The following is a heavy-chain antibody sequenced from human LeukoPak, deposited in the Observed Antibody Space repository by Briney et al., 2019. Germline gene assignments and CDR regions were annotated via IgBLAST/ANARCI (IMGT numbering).Heavy chain of an antibody. Sequence: ASVKVSCKASGYTFTGYYMHWVRQAPGQGLEWMGWINPNSGGTDYAQKFQGRVTMTRDTSISTAYMEVSRLRSDDTAVYYCASNYYDGRGRDPHLSFDPWGQGTLVTVSS. CDR3: ASNYYDGRGRDPHLSFDP. D-gene: IGHD3-22*01. CDR1: GYTFTGYY. CDR2: INPNSGGT. V-gene: IGHV1-2*02. J-gene: IGHJ5*02.